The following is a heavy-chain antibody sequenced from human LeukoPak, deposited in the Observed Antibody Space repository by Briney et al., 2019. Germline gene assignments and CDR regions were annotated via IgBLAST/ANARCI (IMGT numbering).Heavy chain of an antibody. CDR2: ISYDGSNK. J-gene: IGHJ6*02. CDR3: AREGYDILTGPPQDV. Sequence: GGSLRLSCAASGFTFSSYAMRWVRQAPGKGLEWVAVISYDGSNKYYADSVKGRFTISRDNSKNTLYLQMNSLRAEDTAVYYCAREGYDILTGPPQDVWGQGTTVTVSS. CDR1: GFTFSSYA. V-gene: IGHV3-30-3*01. D-gene: IGHD3-9*01.